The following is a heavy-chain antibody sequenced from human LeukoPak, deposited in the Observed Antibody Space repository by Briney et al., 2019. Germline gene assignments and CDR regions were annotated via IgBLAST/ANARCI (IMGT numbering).Heavy chain of an antibody. CDR2: ISSSGSTI. CDR3: ARADPIPDY. Sequence: GGSLRLSCAASGFTFSSYEMNWVRQAPGKGLEWVSYISSSGSTIYYADSVKGRFTISRDNAKNSLYLQMNSLRAGDTAVYYCARADPIPDYWGQGTLVTVSS. CDR1: GFTFSSYE. J-gene: IGHJ4*02. V-gene: IGHV3-48*03.